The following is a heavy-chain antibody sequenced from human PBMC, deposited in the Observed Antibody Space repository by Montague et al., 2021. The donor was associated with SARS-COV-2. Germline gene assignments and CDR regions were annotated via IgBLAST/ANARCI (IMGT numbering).Heavy chain of an antibody. CDR3: ARIVGDCSSDSCYAVR. Sequence: SETRSLTCAVSGASTTSNSYYWGWIRQPPGKGLDWIGSFYYTGYTCYTPSLKSRVTISGDTSKNQFSLKLTSVTAADTAVYYCARIVGDCSSDSCYAVRWGQGTVVTVSS. CDR1: GASTTSNSYY. V-gene: IGHV4-39*01. D-gene: IGHD2-2*01. J-gene: IGHJ4*02. CDR2: FYYTGYT.